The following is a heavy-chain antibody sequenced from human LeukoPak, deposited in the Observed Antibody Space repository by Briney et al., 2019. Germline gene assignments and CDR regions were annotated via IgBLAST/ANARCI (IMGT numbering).Heavy chain of an antibody. J-gene: IGHJ4*02. CDR1: GYTLRNYD. Sequence: ASVKVSCKASGYTLRNYDISWVRQAPGQGLEWMGWISAYNGNTNYAQKFQGRVTMTTDTSTSTAYMELRSLRSDDTAMYYCARVDSGRYYGHDYWGQGTLVTVTS. CDR3: ARVDSGRYYGHDY. CDR2: ISAYNGNT. V-gene: IGHV1-18*01. D-gene: IGHD1-26*01.